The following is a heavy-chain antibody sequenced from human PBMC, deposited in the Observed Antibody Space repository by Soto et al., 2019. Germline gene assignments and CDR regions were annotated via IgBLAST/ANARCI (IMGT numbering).Heavy chain of an antibody. D-gene: IGHD3-3*01. CDR1: GYTFTSYY. J-gene: IGHJ6*02. Sequence: AASEKVSCKASGYTFTSYYMHWVRQAPGQGLEWMGIINPSGGSTSYAQKFQGRVTMTRDTSTSTVYMELSSLRSEDTAVYYCARDLWPYLYDFWSGYYNYYYYGMDVWGQGTTVTV. CDR2: INPSGGST. V-gene: IGHV1-46*01. CDR3: ARDLWPYLYDFWSGYYNYYYYGMDV.